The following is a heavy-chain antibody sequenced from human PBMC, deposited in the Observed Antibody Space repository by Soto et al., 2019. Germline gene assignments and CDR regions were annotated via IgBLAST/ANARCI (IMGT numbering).Heavy chain of an antibody. CDR2: ISGSGGST. J-gene: IGHJ6*02. D-gene: IGHD3-3*01. V-gene: IGHV3-23*01. CDR1: GFTFSSYA. Sequence: EAQLLESGGGLVQPGGSLRLSCAASGFTFSSYAMSWVRQAPGKGLEWVSAISGSGGSTYYADTVKGRFTVSRDNSKNTLYLQMNSLRAEDTAVYYCAKIANYDFWSGYWRNYGMDVWGQGTTVTVSS. CDR3: AKIANYDFWSGYWRNYGMDV.